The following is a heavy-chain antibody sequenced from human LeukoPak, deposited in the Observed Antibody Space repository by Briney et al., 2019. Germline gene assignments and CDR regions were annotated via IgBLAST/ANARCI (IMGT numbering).Heavy chain of an antibody. CDR2: ISSSSSYI. J-gene: IGHJ4*02. D-gene: IGHD3-22*01. V-gene: IGHV3-21*01. CDR1: GFTFSSYS. CDR3: ARDGSGYSDPVDS. Sequence: SGGSLRLSCAASGFTFSSYSMNWVRQAPGKGLEWVSSISSSSSYIYYADSVKGRFTISRHNAKNSLFLQMNSLRAEDSAVYYCARDGSGYSDPVDSWGQGTLVTVSS.